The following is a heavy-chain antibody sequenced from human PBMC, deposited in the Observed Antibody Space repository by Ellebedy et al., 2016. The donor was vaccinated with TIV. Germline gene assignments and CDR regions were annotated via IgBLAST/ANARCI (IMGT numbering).Heavy chain of an antibody. CDR3: ARDQGFYYYGMDV. CDR1: GFNIGGHY. CDR2: ISSSGSPI. V-gene: IGHV3-11*04. Sequence: GESLKISCAASGFNIGGHYMSWMRQAPGKGLECVSYISSSGSPIFYADSVKGRFTISRDNAKNSLYLQMNSLRAEDTAVYYCARDQGFYYYGMDVWGQGTTVTVSS. J-gene: IGHJ6*02.